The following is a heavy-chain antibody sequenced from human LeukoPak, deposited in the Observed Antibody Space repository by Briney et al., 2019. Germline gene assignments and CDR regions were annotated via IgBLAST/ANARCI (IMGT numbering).Heavy chain of an antibody. CDR2: IRYDGTSE. CDR3: AKGGYNWGGESLLDY. J-gene: IGHJ4*02. CDR1: GFTFNNFG. Sequence: GGSLRLSCAASGFTFNNFGMHWARQAPGKGLEWVAFIRYDGTSEFYADSVKGRFTISRDNSDNTLYLQMNSLRAEDTAVYYCAKGGYNWGGESLLDYWGQGTLVTVSS. D-gene: IGHD2-21*01. V-gene: IGHV3-30*02.